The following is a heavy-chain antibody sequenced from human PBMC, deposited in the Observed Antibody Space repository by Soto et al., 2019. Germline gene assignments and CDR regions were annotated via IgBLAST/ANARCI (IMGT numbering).Heavy chain of an antibody. V-gene: IGHV5-51*01. CDR2: IFPGDSDI. D-gene: IGHD1-26*01. Sequence: PGESLKISCRGSGYTFTNYYIAWVRQMPGKGLEWMGIIFPGDSDITYGPSFQGQVTISADKSINTAYLQWSSLKASDTAMYYCARRAAAATFDYWGQGTLVTVSS. J-gene: IGHJ4*02. CDR3: ARRAAAATFDY. CDR1: GYTFTNYY.